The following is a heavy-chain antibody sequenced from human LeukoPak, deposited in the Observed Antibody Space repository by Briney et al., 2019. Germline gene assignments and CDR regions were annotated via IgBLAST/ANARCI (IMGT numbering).Heavy chain of an antibody. CDR3: ASVGYSGYDPFDY. Sequence: PSQTLSLTCTVSGGSISSGGYYWSWIRQPPGKGLEWIGYIYYSGSTYYNPSLKSRVTISVDTSKNQFSLKLSSVTAADTAVYYCASVGYSGYDPFDYWGQGTLVTVSS. CDR1: GGSISSGGYY. V-gene: IGHV4-30-2*01. J-gene: IGHJ4*02. D-gene: IGHD5-12*01. CDR2: IYYSGST.